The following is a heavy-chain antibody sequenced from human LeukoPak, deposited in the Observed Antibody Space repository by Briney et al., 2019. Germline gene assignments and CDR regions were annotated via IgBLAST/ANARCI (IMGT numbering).Heavy chain of an antibody. Sequence: GGSLGLSCAASGFTFSSYWMHWVRQAPGKGLAWVSRINSDGSSTSCADSVKGRFTISRDNAKNTLYLQMNSLRAEDTAVYYCAREMDYFDYWGQGTLVTVSS. J-gene: IGHJ4*02. CDR2: INSDGSST. CDR1: GFTFSSYW. V-gene: IGHV3-74*01. CDR3: AREMDYFDY. D-gene: IGHD5-24*01.